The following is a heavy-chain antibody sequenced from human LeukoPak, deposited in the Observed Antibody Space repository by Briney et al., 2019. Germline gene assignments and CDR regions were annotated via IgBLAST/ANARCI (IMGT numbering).Heavy chain of an antibody. CDR3: AKSRFSSSWYFDY. Sequence: PGGSLRLSCAASGFTFSSYVMTWVRQAPGKGLEWVSIISGSGGSTYYADSVEGRFTISRDNSKNTLFLQMDSLRAEDTAVYYCAKSRFSSSWYFDYWGQGTLVTVSS. D-gene: IGHD6-13*01. CDR2: ISGSGGST. CDR1: GFTFSSYV. J-gene: IGHJ4*02. V-gene: IGHV3-23*01.